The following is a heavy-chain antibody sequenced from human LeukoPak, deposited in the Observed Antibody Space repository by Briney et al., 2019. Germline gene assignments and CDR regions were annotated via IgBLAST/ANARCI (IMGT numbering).Heavy chain of an antibody. Sequence: SETLSLTCTVSGGSISSYYWSWTRQPPGKGLEWIGYIYYSGSTNYNPSLKSRVTISVDTSKNQFSLKLSSVTAADTAVYYCARGYYGDYVSDSYFQHWGQGTLVTVSS. V-gene: IGHV4-59*01. D-gene: IGHD4-17*01. CDR3: ARGYYGDYVSDSYFQH. J-gene: IGHJ1*01. CDR2: IYYSGST. CDR1: GGSISSYY.